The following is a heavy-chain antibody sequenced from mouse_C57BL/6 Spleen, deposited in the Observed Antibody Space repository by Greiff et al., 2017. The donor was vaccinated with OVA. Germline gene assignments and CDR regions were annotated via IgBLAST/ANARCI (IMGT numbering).Heavy chain of an antibody. D-gene: IGHD2-4*01. J-gene: IGHJ3*01. CDR2: ISYDGSN. CDR3: ARTYDYDAGFAY. CDR1: GYSITSGYY. V-gene: IGHV3-6*01. Sequence: ESGPGLVKPSQYLSLTCSVTGYSITSGYYWNWIRQFPGNKLEWMGYISYDGSNNYNPSLKNRISITRDTSKNQFFLKLNSVTTEDTATYYCARTYDYDAGFAYWGQGTLVTVSA.